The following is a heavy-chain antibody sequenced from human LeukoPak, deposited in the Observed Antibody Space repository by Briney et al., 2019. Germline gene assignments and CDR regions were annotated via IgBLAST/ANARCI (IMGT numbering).Heavy chain of an antibody. D-gene: IGHD3-10*01. CDR3: ARAGIIIANYYFDY. V-gene: IGHV4-30-2*01. J-gene: IGHJ4*02. Sequence: SQTLSLTCAVSGGSISSGGYSWSWIRQPPGKGLEWIGYIYHSGSTYYNPSLKSRVTISVDRSKNQFSLKLSSVTAADTAVYYCARAGIIIANYYFDYWGQGTLVTVSS. CDR1: GGSISSGGYS. CDR2: IYHSGST.